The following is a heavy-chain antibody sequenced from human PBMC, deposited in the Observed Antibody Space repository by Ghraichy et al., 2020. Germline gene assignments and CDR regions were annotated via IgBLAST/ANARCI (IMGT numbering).Heavy chain of an antibody. Sequence: GGSLRLSCVASGFSLQDHAMHWVRQAPGKGLEWVSGIYWNGDRPGYADSVKGRFTISRDNAKNSLYLQMNSLRTEDTALYYCGKDIRAGGRVVWGQGTTVTVSS. CDR2: IYWNGDRP. CDR1: GFSLQDHA. CDR3: GKDIRAGGRVV. J-gene: IGHJ6*02. D-gene: IGHD1-26*01. V-gene: IGHV3-9*01.